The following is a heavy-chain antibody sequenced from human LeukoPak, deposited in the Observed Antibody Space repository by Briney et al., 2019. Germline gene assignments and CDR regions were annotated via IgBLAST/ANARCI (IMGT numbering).Heavy chain of an antibody. CDR3: AKGWEFRVVIPAAVS. CDR1: GFTFSSYA. D-gene: IGHD3-3*01. V-gene: IGHV3-23*01. Sequence: GGSLRLSCAASGFTFSSYAMTWVRQAPGKGLQWVSSISGSGESTYYADSMKGRFTISRDNSKNTLSLQMNSLRAEDTAVYFCAKGWEFRVVIPAAVSWGQGTLVTVSS. CDR2: ISGSGEST. J-gene: IGHJ5*02.